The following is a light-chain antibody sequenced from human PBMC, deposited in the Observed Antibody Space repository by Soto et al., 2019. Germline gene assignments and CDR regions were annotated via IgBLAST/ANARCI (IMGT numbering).Light chain of an antibody. CDR3: QHYGTSLYT. Sequence: DIVLTQSPGTLSLSPGERATLSCRASQIISSTYLGWYQQKPGQAPRLLIYGASSRATGIPDRFSGSGSGTDFTLTISRLEPADFAVYYCQHYGTSLYTFGQGTKREIK. J-gene: IGKJ2*01. V-gene: IGKV3-20*01. CDR2: GAS. CDR1: QIISSTY.